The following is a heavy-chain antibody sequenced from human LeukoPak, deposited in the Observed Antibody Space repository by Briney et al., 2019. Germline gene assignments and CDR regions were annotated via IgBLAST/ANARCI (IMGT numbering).Heavy chain of an antibody. Sequence: ASVKVSCKASGGTFSSYAISWVRQAPGQGLEWMGWINPNSGGTRSAQKFQGRVTMTRDTSISTAYMELRSLRSDDTAVYYCARQGYGVTSQGAADYWGQGTLVTVSS. D-gene: IGHD4-23*01. CDR3: ARQGYGVTSQGAADY. V-gene: IGHV1-2*02. J-gene: IGHJ4*02. CDR1: GGTFSSYA. CDR2: INPNSGGT.